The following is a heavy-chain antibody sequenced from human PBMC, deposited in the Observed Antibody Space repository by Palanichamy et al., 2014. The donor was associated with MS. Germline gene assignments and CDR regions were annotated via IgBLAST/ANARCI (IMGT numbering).Heavy chain of an antibody. CDR1: GFAFSSYS. Sequence: QVQLVEVWGGGGPAWRSLRLSCAASGFAFSSYSMHWVRQAPGKGLEWMAVILYDGSNKYYADSVKGRFTISRDNSKNTLYLQMNSLRAEDTAVYYCARQYQLLWNDFDYWGQGTLVTVSS. V-gene: IGHV3-33*01. J-gene: IGHJ4*02. D-gene: IGHD2-2*01. CDR3: ARQYQLLWNDFDY. CDR2: ILYDGSNK.